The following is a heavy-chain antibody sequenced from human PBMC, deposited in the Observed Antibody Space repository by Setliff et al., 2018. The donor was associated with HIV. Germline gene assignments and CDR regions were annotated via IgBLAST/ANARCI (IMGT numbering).Heavy chain of an antibody. CDR2: INPTSGDT. D-gene: IGHD1-26*01. CDR1: GYTLTGYY. J-gene: IGHJ4*02. Sequence: ASVKVSCKASGYTLTGYYMNWVRQAPGQGLEWMGRINPTSGDTNYAQKFQGRVTMTRDTSISTAYMELSRLKSDDAAVYYCARQVSIPGVATTPVDYWGQGALVTVSS. CDR3: ARQVSIPGVATTPVDY. V-gene: IGHV1-2*06.